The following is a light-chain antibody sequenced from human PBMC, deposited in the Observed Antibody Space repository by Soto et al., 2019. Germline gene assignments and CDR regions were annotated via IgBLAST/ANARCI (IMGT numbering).Light chain of an antibody. J-gene: IGKJ5*01. CDR1: RSLTTN. CDR3: QQYDDWPLT. CDR2: DAS. Sequence: EVVMTQSPGTLSVSPVGRATLSCRASRSLTTNLAWYQKKPGQAPRLLIHDASTRATGIPARFSGSGSGTEFTLTISSLQSEDFAVYYCQQYDDWPLTFGQGTRLGL. V-gene: IGKV3-15*01.